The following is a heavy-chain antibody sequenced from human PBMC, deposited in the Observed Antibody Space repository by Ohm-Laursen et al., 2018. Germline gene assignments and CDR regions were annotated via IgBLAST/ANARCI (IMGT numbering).Heavy chain of an antibody. CDR3: ASGGIFVFDY. J-gene: IGHJ4*02. Sequence: SLRLSCAASGFTFSSYSMNWVRQAPGRGLEWVSSISSSSSYIYYADSVKGRFTISRDNAKNSLYLQMNSLRAEDTAVYYCASGGIFVFDYWGQGTLVTVSS. CDR2: ISSSSSYI. V-gene: IGHV3-21*01. D-gene: IGHD4-23*01. CDR1: GFTFSSYS.